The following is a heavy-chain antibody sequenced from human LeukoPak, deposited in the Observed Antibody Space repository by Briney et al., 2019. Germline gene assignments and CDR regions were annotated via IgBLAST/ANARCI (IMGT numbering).Heavy chain of an antibody. Sequence: GGSLRLSCAASGFSFSSYEMNWVRQAPGKGREWVSYISTSGSTIHYAVSVKGRFTIPRDNSNNHLFLQMNSLGAEDTALYYCATANYGYSPFVYGMAVWGQGTTVTVTS. J-gene: IGHJ6*02. D-gene: IGHD4-17*01. CDR1: GFSFSSYE. V-gene: IGHV3-48*03. CDR3: ATANYGYSPFVYGMAV. CDR2: ISTSGSTI.